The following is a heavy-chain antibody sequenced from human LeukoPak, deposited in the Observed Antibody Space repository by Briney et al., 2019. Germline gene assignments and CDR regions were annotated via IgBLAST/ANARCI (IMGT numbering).Heavy chain of an antibody. CDR3: ARGGSSFYSSGWYALEYGMDV. J-gene: IGHJ6*02. Sequence: ASVKVSCKASGYTLTSYDINWVRQATGQGLEWMGWMNPNSGNTGYAQKFQGRVTMTRNTSISTAYMELSSLRSEDTAVYYCARGGSSFYSSGWYALEYGMDVWGQGTTVTVSS. CDR1: GYTLTSYD. D-gene: IGHD6-19*01. CDR2: MNPNSGNT. V-gene: IGHV1-8*01.